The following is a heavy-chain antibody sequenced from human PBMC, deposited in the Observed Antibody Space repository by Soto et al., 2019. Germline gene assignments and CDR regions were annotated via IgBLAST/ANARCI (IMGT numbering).Heavy chain of an antibody. CDR2: INHSGST. CDR3: ARADSTDPFDY. CDR1: GGSFSGYY. D-gene: IGHD4-17*01. J-gene: IGHJ4*02. V-gene: IGHV4-34*01. Sequence: PSETLSLTCAVYGGSFSGYYWSWIRQPPGKGLEWIGEINHSGSTNYNPSLKSRVTISVDTSKNQFSLKLSSVTAADTAVYYCARADSTDPFDYWGQGTPVTVSS.